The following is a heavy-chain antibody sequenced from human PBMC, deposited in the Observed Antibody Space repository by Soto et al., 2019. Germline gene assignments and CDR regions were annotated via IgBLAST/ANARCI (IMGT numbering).Heavy chain of an antibody. D-gene: IGHD3-22*01. J-gene: IGHJ6*02. CDR2: INHSGST. CDR3: ARGHSSGYYPYYYYGMDV. V-gene: IGHV4-34*01. CDR1: GGSFSGYY. Sequence: SETLSLTCAVYGGSFSGYYLSWIRQPPGKGLEWIGEINHSGSTNYNPSLKSRVTISVDTSKNQFSLKLSSVTAADTAVYYCARGHSSGYYPYYYYGMDVWGQGTTVTVSS.